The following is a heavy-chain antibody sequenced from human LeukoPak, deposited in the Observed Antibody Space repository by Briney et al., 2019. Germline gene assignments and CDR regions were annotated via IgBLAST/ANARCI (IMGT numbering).Heavy chain of an antibody. V-gene: IGHV3-33*01. Sequence: PGRSLRLSCAASGLIFSSYGMHWVRQAPGKGLEWVAVIWYDGSNKYYADSVKGRFTISRDNSKNTLYLQMNSLRAEDTAVYYCARDDCSSTSCHPLDYWGQGTLVTVSS. CDR2: IWYDGSNK. CDR1: GLIFSSYG. J-gene: IGHJ4*02. CDR3: ARDDCSSTSCHPLDY. D-gene: IGHD2-2*01.